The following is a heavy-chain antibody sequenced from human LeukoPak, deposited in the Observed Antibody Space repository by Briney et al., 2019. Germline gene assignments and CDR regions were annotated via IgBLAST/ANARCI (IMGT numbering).Heavy chain of an antibody. V-gene: IGHV4-59*01. D-gene: IGHD6-13*01. J-gene: IGHJ5*02. CDR1: GGSISSYY. Sequence: PSETLSLTCTVSGGSISSYYWSWIRQPPGKGLEWIGYIYYSGSTNYNPSLKSRVTISVDTSKNQFSLKLSSVTAADTAVYYCARAGRIAAARNWFDPWGQGTLVTVSS. CDR3: ARAGRIAAARNWFDP. CDR2: IYYSGST.